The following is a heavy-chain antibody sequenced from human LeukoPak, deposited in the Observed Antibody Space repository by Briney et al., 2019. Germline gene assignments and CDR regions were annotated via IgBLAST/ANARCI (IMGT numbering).Heavy chain of an antibody. CDR3: ARDGGSGGPFDI. CDR2: INRDGSST. Sequence: QPGGSLRLSCAASGFTFSSYWMHWVRQAPGKGLVWVSRINRDGSSTSYADSVKGRFTISRDNAKNTLCLQMNSLRAEDTAVYYCARDGGSGGPFDIWGQGTMVTVSS. V-gene: IGHV3-74*01. D-gene: IGHD3-16*01. J-gene: IGHJ3*02. CDR1: GFTFSSYW.